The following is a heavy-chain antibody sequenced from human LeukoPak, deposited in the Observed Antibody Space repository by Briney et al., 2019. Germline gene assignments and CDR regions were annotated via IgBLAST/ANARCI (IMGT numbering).Heavy chain of an antibody. D-gene: IGHD3-16*01. V-gene: IGHV3-30*04. CDR3: AKDLALALWGSSAFDI. J-gene: IGHJ3*02. CDR2: ISYDGTNK. Sequence: GGSLRLSCAASGFTFSSYAMHWVRQAPGKGLEWVTIISYDGTNKYYADSVKGRFTISRDNSKNTLYLQMNSLRAEDTAVYYCAKDLALALWGSSAFDIWGQGTMVTVSS. CDR1: GFTFSSYA.